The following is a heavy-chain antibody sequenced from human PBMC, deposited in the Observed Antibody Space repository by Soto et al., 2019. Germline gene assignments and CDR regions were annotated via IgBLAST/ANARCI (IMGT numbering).Heavy chain of an antibody. CDR1: GFTFSSYA. D-gene: IGHD6-13*01. V-gene: IGHV3-23*01. CDR2: ISGSGVST. CDR3: AKDRLKLAPHYSDY. J-gene: IGHJ4*02. Sequence: GGSLRLSCAASGFTFSSYAMTWVRQAPGKGLEWVSAISGSGVSTYYADSVKGRFTISRDNSKNTLYLQMNSLRAEDTAVYYFAKDRLKLAPHYSDYWGQGTLVTVSS.